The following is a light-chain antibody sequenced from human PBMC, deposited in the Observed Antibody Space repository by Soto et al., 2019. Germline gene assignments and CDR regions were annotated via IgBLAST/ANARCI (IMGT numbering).Light chain of an antibody. Sequence: QSALTQPPSASGSPGQSVTISCTGTSSDVGGYNYVSWYQQHPGKAPKLMIYEVSKRPSGVPDRFSGSKSVNTASLTVSGLQAEDEADYYCSSYAGSTNVVFGGGTKLTVL. CDR3: SSYAGSTNVV. V-gene: IGLV2-8*01. CDR1: SSDVGGYNY. CDR2: EVS. J-gene: IGLJ2*01.